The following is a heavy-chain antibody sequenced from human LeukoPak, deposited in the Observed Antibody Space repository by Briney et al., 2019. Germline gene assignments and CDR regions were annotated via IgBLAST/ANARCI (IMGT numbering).Heavy chain of an antibody. D-gene: IGHD3-9*01. CDR2: ISYDGSNK. CDR3: ARDGALRYGYFDY. CDR1: GFTFSSYG. J-gene: IGHJ4*02. V-gene: IGHV3-30*19. Sequence: PGGSLRLSCAASGFTFSSYGMHWVRQAPGKGLEWVAVISYDGSNKYYADSVKGRFTISRDNSKNTLYLQMNSLRAEDTAVYYCARDGALRYGYFDYWGQGTLVTVSS.